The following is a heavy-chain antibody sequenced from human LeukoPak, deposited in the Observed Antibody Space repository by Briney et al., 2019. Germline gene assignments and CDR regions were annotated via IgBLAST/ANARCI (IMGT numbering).Heavy chain of an antibody. J-gene: IGHJ4*02. CDR3: ARSQWSDY. CDR1: GFTFSNYA. CDR2: ISYDENNK. V-gene: IGHV3-30-3*01. Sequence: HPGGSLRLSCAASGFTFSNYAMYWVRQAPGKGLEWVAVISYDENNKYYTDSVKGRFTISRDNSKNTLYLQMNSLRAEDTAVYYCARSQWSDYWGQGTLVTVSS. D-gene: IGHD2-8*01.